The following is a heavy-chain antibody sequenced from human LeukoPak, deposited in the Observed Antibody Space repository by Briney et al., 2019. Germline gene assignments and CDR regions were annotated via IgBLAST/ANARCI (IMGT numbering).Heavy chain of an antibody. CDR3: ARGYSYYFDY. CDR2: IYSSGST. V-gene: IGHV4-59*01. D-gene: IGHD5-18*01. CDR1: GGSISSYY. J-gene: IGHJ4*02. Sequence: PSETLSLTCTVSGGSISSYYWSWIRQPPGKGLEWIWYIYSSGSTNYNPSLKSRVTISVDTSKSQFSLKLSSVSAADTAVYYCARGYSYYFDYWGQGTLVTVSS.